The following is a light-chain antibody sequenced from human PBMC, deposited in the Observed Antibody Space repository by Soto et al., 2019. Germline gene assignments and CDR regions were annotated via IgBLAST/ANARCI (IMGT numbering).Light chain of an antibody. CDR1: QSISSY. CDR3: QQYLAIPRT. V-gene: IGKV1-39*01. Sequence: DIQMTQSPSSLSASVGDGVTITCRASQSISSYVSWYQQKPGKAPKLLIYAASRLQSGVPSRFSGSRSGTDFTLTISSLQAEDVAVYYCQQYLAIPRTFGQGTKVDI. CDR2: AAS. J-gene: IGKJ1*01.